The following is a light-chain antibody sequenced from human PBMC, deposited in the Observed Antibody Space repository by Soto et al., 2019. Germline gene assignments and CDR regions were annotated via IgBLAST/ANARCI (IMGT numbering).Light chain of an antibody. J-gene: IGLJ2*01. CDR1: TGAVTSGTY. V-gene: IGLV7-46*01. CDR2: DTS. Sequence: QAVVTQVPSLSVSPGGSVTVTCGASTGAVTSGTYPYWFQQKPGQAPRTLIYDTSNQHSWTPTRFSGSLLGGKAALTLSGAHPDDDAEYYCLLSSSGARVFGGGTKLTVL. CDR3: LLSSSGARV.